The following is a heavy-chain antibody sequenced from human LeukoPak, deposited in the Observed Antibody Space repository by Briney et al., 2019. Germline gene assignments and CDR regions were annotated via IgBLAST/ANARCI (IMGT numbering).Heavy chain of an antibody. V-gene: IGHV3-23*01. J-gene: IGHJ4*02. CDR1: GFTFSSYA. D-gene: IGHD3-9*01. CDR3: ARTYYDILTGYNPYFDY. CDR2: LSATGGST. Sequence: GGSLRLSCVASGFTFSSYAMTWVRQAPGKGLEWVSALSATGGSTYYADSVKGRFTISRDNPRNTLYLQMNSLRAEDTAVYYCARTYYDILTGYNPYFDYWGQGILVTVSS.